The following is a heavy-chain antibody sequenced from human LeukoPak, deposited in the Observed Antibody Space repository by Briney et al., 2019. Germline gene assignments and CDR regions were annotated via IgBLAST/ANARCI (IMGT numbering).Heavy chain of an antibody. J-gene: IGHJ4*02. D-gene: IGHD3-3*01. Sequence: ASVKASCKASGYTFTSYDINWVRQATGQGLEWMGWMNPNRGNTGYAQKFQGRVTMTRNTSISTAYMELSSLRSEDTAVYYCARGARRITIFGVVIHYYFDYWGQETLVTVSS. CDR2: MNPNRGNT. CDR3: ARGARRITIFGVVIHYYFDY. V-gene: IGHV1-8*01. CDR1: GYTFTSYD.